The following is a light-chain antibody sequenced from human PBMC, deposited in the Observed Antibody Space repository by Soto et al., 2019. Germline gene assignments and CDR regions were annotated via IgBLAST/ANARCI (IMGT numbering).Light chain of an antibody. J-gene: IGKJ4*01. CDR1: QSIATNS. Sequence: ENVLTQSPGTLSLSPGERVTLSCRASQSIATNSLAWYQQKPGQAPRLLIYAASSRAIGIPDRFSGSGSGTDFTLTISSLEPEDFAVYYCQQYGSSPLTFGGGTRVEIK. CDR2: AAS. CDR3: QQYGSSPLT. V-gene: IGKV3-20*01.